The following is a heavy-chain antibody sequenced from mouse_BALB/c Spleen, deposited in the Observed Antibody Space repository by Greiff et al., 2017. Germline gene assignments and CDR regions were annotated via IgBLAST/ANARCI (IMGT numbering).Heavy chain of an antibody. V-gene: IGHV1-18*01. CDR3: ARSRAYYRYDFDY. D-gene: IGHD2-14*01. CDR1: GYTFTDYN. CDR2: INPNNGGT. Sequence: EVKLMESGPELVKPGASVKIPCKASGYTFTDYNMDWVKQSHGKSLEWIGDINPNNGGTIYNQKFKGKATLTVDKSSSTAYMELRSLTSEDTAVYYCARSRAYYRYDFDYWGQGTTLTVSS. J-gene: IGHJ2*01.